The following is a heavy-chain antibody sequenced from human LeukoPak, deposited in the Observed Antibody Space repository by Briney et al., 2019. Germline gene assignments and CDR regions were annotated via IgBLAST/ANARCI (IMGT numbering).Heavy chain of an antibody. CDR3: ARAGAVEVFDY. Sequence: GGSLRLSCAASGFTVSGNYMSWVRQAPGKGLEWVSVIYSGGSTYYADSVKGRFTISRGNSKNTLYLQMNSLRAEDTAVYYCARAGAVEVFDYWGQGTLVTVSS. J-gene: IGHJ4*02. CDR2: IYSGGST. V-gene: IGHV3-53*01. D-gene: IGHD6-19*01. CDR1: GFTVSGNY.